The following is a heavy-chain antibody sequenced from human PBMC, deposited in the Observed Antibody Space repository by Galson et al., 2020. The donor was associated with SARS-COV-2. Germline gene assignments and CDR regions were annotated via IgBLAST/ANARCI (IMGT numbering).Heavy chain of an antibody. CDR2: IFSNDEK. D-gene: IGHD1-1*01. CDR3: ARIQGSTGAFDY. V-gene: IGHV2-26*01. J-gene: IGHJ4*02. Sequence: SGPTLVKPTETLTLTCTVSGFSLSNARMGVSWIRQPPGKALEWLAHIFSNDEKSYSTSLKSRLTISKDTSTSQVVLTMTNMDPVDTATYYCARIQGSTGAFDYWGQGTLVTVSS. CDR1: GFSLSNARMG.